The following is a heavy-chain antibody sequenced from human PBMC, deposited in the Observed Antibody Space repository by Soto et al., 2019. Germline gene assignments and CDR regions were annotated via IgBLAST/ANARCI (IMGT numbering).Heavy chain of an antibody. CDR1: GFTFSSYE. CDR2: ISSSGSTI. V-gene: IGHV3-48*03. Sequence: GGSLRLSCAASGFTFSSYEMNWVRQAPGKGLEWVSYISSSGSTIYYADSVKGRFTISRDNAKNSLYLQMNSLRAEDTAVYYCAGSSDRPRSDFDYWGQGTLVTVSS. CDR3: AGSSDRPRSDFDY. J-gene: IGHJ4*02. D-gene: IGHD1-26*01.